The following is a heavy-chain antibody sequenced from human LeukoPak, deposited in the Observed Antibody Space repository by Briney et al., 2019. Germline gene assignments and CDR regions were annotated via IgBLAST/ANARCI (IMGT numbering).Heavy chain of an antibody. CDR3: ARLSGYSSGHYYSDY. CDR2: IYYRGST. J-gene: IGHJ4*02. D-gene: IGHD3-22*01. V-gene: IGHV4-59*01. Sequence: SETLSLTCTVSGGSIISDYWSWIRQTPGKGLEWIGYIYYRGSTNYNPSLKSRVTISVDTSKNQFSLKLSSVTAADTAVYYCARLSGYSSGHYYSDYWGQGTLVTVSS. CDR1: GGSIISDY.